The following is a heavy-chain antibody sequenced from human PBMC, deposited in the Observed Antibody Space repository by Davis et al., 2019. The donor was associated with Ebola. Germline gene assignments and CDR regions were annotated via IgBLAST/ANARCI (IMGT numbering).Heavy chain of an antibody. J-gene: IGHJ6*02. V-gene: IGHV4-59*01. CDR2: LHDSLNF. CDR3: ARVPFIENGRARKFYYGMDV. Sequence: PSETLSLTCTVSGVSIDTSYWTWIRQPPGGGLEWLGNLHDSLNFKYNVSVMSRLTMSIDKSKNQFSLRLTSVTPADTAVYFCARVPFIENGRARKFYYGMDVWGQGTTVTVSS. D-gene: IGHD5-24*01. CDR1: GVSIDTSY.